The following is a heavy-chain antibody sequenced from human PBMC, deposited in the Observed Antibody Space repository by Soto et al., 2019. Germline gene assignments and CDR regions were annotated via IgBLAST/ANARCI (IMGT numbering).Heavy chain of an antibody. CDR1: GFTFSSYD. Sequence: GGSLRLSCAASGFTFSSYDMHWVRQATGKGLEWVSAIGTAGDTYYPGSVKGRFTISRENAKNSLYLQMNSLRAGDTAVYYCARGYDFWSGYLDYWGQGTLVTVSS. D-gene: IGHD3-3*01. CDR3: ARGYDFWSGYLDY. CDR2: IGTAGDT. J-gene: IGHJ4*02. V-gene: IGHV3-13*01.